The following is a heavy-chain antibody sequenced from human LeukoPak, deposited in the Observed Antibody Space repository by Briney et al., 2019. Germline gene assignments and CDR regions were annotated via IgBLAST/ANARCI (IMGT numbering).Heavy chain of an antibody. D-gene: IGHD3-22*01. Sequence: ASVKVSCKASGYTFTGYYMHWVRQAPGQGLEWMGWINPNSGGTNYAQKFQGWVTMTRDTSISTAYMELSRLRSDDTAVYYCARDAASDSSGYYHDAFDIWGQGTMVTVSS. CDR1: GYTFTGYY. V-gene: IGHV1-2*04. CDR2: INPNSGGT. CDR3: ARDAASDSSGYYHDAFDI. J-gene: IGHJ3*02.